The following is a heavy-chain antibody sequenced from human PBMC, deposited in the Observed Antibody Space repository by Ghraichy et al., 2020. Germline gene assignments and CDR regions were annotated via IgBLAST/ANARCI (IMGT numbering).Heavy chain of an antibody. CDR1: GFTFSSYA. J-gene: IGHJ4*02. CDR3: AKGYYYDSSGYYYYLDS. Sequence: GGSLRLSCAASGFTFSSYAMSWVRQAPGKGLEWVSAISGSGGATYYADSVKGRFTISRDNSKNTLYLQMNSLRAEDTAIYYCAKGYYYDSSGYYYYLDSWGQGTLVTVSS. V-gene: IGHV3-23*01. D-gene: IGHD3-22*01. CDR2: ISGSGGAT.